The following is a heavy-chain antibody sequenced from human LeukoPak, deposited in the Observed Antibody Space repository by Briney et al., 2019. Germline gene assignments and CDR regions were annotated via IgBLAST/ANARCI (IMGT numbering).Heavy chain of an antibody. V-gene: IGHV3-21*01. CDR1: GFTFSSYS. CDR2: ISSSSSDI. D-gene: IGHD5-18*01. CDR3: ATSPVYSYGHPYYFDY. Sequence: GGSLRLSCAGSGFTFSSYSMNWVRQAPGKGLEWVWCISSSSSDIYYADSVKGRFTISRENAKNSLYLKMNRLRAEETAVYYCATSPVYSYGHPYYFDYWGQGTLVTVSS. J-gene: IGHJ4*02.